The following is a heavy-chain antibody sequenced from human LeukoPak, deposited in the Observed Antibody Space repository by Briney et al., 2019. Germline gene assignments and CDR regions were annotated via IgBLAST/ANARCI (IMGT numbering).Heavy chain of an antibody. J-gene: IGHJ3*02. CDR3: ARGGSYLSAFDI. CDR2: IRYDGSNK. CDR1: GFTFSSYC. D-gene: IGHD1-26*01. V-gene: IGHV3-30*02. Sequence: GGSLRLSCAASGFTFSSYCMHWVRQAPGKGLEWVAFIRYDGSNKYYADSVKGRFTITRDNSKNTLYLQMNSLRAEDTAVYYCARGGSYLSAFDIWGQGTMVTVSS.